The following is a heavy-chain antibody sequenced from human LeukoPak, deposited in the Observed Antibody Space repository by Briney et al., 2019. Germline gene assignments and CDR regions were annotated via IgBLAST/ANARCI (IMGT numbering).Heavy chain of an antibody. Sequence: GASVKVSCQASGGTFSSYAISWVRQAPGQGLEWMGRIIPLFGTADYAEKFQGRVTITTGESTSTAYMELSSLRSEDTAVYYCARSLFRTSGGYYYMDVWDKGTALTVSS. V-gene: IGHV1-69*05. CDR1: GGTFSSYA. CDR2: IIPLFGTA. D-gene: IGHD3/OR15-3a*01. J-gene: IGHJ6*03. CDR3: ARSLFRTSGGYYYMDV.